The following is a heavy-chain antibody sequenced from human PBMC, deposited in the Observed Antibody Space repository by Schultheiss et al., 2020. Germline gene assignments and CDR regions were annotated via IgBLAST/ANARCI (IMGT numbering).Heavy chain of an antibody. CDR2: ISSSGSTI. J-gene: IGHJ4*02. V-gene: IGHV3-11*04. CDR3: ARMRTFLDY. D-gene: IGHD3-16*01. Sequence: LSLTCTVSGGSISSSSYYWGWIRQPPGKGLEWVSYISSSGSTIYYADSVKGRFTISRDNAKNSLYLQMNSLRAEDTAVYYCARMRTFLDYWGQGTLVTVSS. CDR1: GGSISSSSYY.